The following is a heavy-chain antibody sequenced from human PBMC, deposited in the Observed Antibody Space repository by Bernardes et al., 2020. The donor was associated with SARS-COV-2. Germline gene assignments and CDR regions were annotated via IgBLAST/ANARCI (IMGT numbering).Heavy chain of an antibody. V-gene: IGHV3-30*03. Sequence: SLRLSCAASGFTFSSYGMHWVRQAPGKGLEWVAVISYDGSNKYYADSVKGRFTISRDNSKNTLYLQMNSLRAEDTAVYYCARDERVQLWFSYYYGMDVWGQGTTVTVSS. J-gene: IGHJ6*02. CDR2: ISYDGSNK. D-gene: IGHD5-18*01. CDR3: ARDERVQLWFSYYYGMDV. CDR1: GFTFSSYG.